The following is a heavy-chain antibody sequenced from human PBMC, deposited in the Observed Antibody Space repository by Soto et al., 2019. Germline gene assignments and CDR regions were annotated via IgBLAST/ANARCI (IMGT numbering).Heavy chain of an antibody. CDR3: ARDHYDFWRGFPPPIWFHP. Sequence: AXASLSLSSQASGFLFSSYDINWVRQPPGTGLGWISSISSHGDTTYYADSVRGRFTISRDNSKNTLFLQMNSLRAGDTAVYFCARDHYDFWRGFPPPIWFHPWGRGTLVPVPS. CDR1: GFLFSSYD. V-gene: IGHV3-23*01. D-gene: IGHD3-3*01. CDR2: ISSHGDTT. J-gene: IGHJ5*02.